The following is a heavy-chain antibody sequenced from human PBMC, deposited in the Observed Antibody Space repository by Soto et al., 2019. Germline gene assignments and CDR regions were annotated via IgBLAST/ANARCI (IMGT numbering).Heavy chain of an antibody. V-gene: IGHV3-23*01. D-gene: IGHD4-4*01. J-gene: IGHJ6*02. CDR1: GFTFSSYA. CDR3: AKPWGLQYRNYYYGMDV. CDR2: ISGSGGST. Sequence: PGGSLRLSCAASGFTFSSYAMSWVRQAPGKGLEWVSAISGSGGSTYYADSVKGRFTISRDNSKNTLYLQMNSLRAEDTAVYYCAKPWGLQYRNYYYGMDVWGQGTTVTVSS.